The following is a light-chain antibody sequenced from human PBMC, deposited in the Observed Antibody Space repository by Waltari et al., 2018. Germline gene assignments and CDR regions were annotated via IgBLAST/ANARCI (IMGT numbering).Light chain of an antibody. V-gene: IGKV1-16*02. CDR2: AAS. J-gene: IGKJ4*01. Sequence: DIKMTQSPSSLSASGGDNVTITCRASQGIANHLAWFQQKPGKAPKSLIYAASSLQSGVPSKFSGSGSVTDFTLTITNLQPEDFATYYCQQYNSFPVTFGGGTKVEIK. CDR1: QGIANH. CDR3: QQYNSFPVT.